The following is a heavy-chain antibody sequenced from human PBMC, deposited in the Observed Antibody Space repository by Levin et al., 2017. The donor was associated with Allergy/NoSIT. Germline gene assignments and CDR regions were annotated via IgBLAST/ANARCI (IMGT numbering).Heavy chain of an antibody. CDR1: GITFSNAW. CDR2: IKSKTDGGTA. V-gene: IGHV3-15*01. Sequence: GGSLRLSCTASGITFSNAWMSWARQAPGKGLEWVGRIKSKTDGGTADYASPVKGRFTISRDDSENTLYLQMNSLKTEDTAVYYCTTYISSWYYFDSWGQGTLVTVSA. CDR3: TTYISSWYYFDS. D-gene: IGHD6-13*01. J-gene: IGHJ4*02.